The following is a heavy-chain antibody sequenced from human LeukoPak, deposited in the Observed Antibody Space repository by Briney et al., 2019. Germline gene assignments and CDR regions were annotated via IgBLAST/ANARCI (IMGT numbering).Heavy chain of an antibody. CDR1: GGSMNNYY. CDR3: ARILEGSGAAFDI. Sequence: PSETLSLTCIVSGGSMNNYYWSWIRQPPGKGLEWIAYIHYTGITNYNPFLKSRVTISLDTSKNQVSLKLNSVTAADTAFYYCARILEGSGAAFDIWGQGTMVTVSS. D-gene: IGHD1-26*01. CDR2: IHYTGIT. V-gene: IGHV4-59*01. J-gene: IGHJ3*02.